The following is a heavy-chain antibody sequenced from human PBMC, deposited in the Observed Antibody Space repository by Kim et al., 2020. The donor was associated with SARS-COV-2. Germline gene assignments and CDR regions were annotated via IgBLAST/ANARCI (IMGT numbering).Heavy chain of an antibody. J-gene: IGHJ6*02. CDR3: ARALRPMVRGVITNYYYYGMDV. V-gene: IGHV4-34*01. Sequence: SETLSLTCAVYGGSFSGYYWSWIRQPPGKGLEWIGEINHSGSTNYNPSLKSRVTISVDTSKNQFSLKLSSVTAADTAVYYCARALRPMVRGVITNYYYYGMDVWGQGTTVTVSS. CDR2: INHSGST. D-gene: IGHD3-10*01. CDR1: GGSFSGYY.